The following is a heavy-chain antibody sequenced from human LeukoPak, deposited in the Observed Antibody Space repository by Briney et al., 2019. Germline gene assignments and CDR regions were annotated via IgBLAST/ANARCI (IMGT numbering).Heavy chain of an antibody. Sequence: GGSLRLSCAASGFTFSSYAMHWVRQAPGKGLEWVAVISYDGSNKYYADSVKGRFTISRDNSKNTLYLQMNSLRAEDTAVYYCARDGERSYDSRGAFDYWGQGTLVTVSS. J-gene: IGHJ4*02. V-gene: IGHV3-30-3*01. CDR1: GFTFSSYA. D-gene: IGHD3-22*01. CDR2: ISYDGSNK. CDR3: ARDGERSYDSRGAFDY.